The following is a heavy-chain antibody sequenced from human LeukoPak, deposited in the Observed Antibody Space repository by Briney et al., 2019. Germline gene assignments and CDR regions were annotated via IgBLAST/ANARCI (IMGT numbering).Heavy chain of an antibody. J-gene: IGHJ6*02. D-gene: IGHD3-10*01. CDR3: ARADYYGSGSFSPDYYYGMDV. CDR2: ISAYNGNT. V-gene: IGHV1-18*03. CDR1: GYTFTSYG. Sequence: ASVKVSCEASGYTFTSYGITWVRQAPGQGLEWMGWISAYNGNTNYAQMLQDRVTMTTDKSTTTAYMELRYLTSDDMAVYYCARADYYGSGSFSPDYYYGMDVWGQGTTVAVSS.